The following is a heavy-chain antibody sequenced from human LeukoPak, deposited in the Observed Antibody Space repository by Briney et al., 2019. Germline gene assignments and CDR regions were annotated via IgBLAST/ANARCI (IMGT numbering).Heavy chain of an antibody. CDR2: ISYAGSNT. Sequence: GGSLRLSCAASGFTFSTYGMHWVRQTPGKGLEWVAVISYAGSNTYYADSVKGRFTISRGNSKNTLYLQMNSLRAEDTAVYYCAQDPGYCSGGSCYYFDYWGQGTLVTVSS. CDR3: AQDPGYCSGGSCYYFDY. J-gene: IGHJ4*02. V-gene: IGHV3-30*18. D-gene: IGHD2-15*01. CDR1: GFTFSTYG.